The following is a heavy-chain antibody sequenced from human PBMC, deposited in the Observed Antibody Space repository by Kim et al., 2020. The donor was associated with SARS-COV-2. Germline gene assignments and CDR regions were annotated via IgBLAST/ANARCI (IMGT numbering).Heavy chain of an antibody. CDR1: GYTFTSYA. D-gene: IGHD5-12*01. J-gene: IGHJ3*02. V-gene: IGHV1-3*01. Sequence: ASVKVSCKASGYTFTSYAMHWVRQAPGQRLEWMGWINAGNGNTKYSQKFQGRVTIIRDTSASTAYMELSSLRSEDTAVYYCARVRYSGYEYLLAFDIWGQGTMVTVSS. CDR2: INAGNGNT. CDR3: ARVRYSGYEYLLAFDI.